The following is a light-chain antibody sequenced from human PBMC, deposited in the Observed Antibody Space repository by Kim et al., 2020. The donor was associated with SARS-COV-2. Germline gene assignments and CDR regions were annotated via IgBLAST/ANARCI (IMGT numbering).Light chain of an antibody. CDR2: RAN. Sequence: VSPGQTVSITCSGDKLGDKYVSWYHQRPGQSPALVIYRANKRPSGIPERFSGSNCGNTATLTISGTHAMDEADYYCQAWDSSTFYVFGTGTKVTVL. CDR1: KLGDKY. J-gene: IGLJ1*01. V-gene: IGLV3-1*01. CDR3: QAWDSSTFYV.